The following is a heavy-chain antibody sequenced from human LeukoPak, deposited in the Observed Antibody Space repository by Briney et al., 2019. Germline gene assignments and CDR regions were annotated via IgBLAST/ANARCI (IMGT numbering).Heavy chain of an antibody. J-gene: IGHJ6*03. CDR3: ASSPAYSSSSEYYYYYMDV. D-gene: IGHD6-6*01. CDR1: GYTFAGYY. CDR2: INPNSGGT. V-gene: IGHV1-2*02. Sequence: ASVKVSCKASGYTFAGYYMHWVRQAPGQGLEWMGWINPNSGGTNYAQKFQGRVTMTRDTSISTAYMELSRLRSDDTAVYYRASSPAYSSSSEYYYYYMDVWGKGTTVTVSS.